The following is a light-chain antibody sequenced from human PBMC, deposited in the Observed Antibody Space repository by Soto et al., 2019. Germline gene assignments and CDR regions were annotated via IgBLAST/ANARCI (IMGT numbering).Light chain of an antibody. Sequence: QSALTQPASVSGSPGQSITISCTGTSSDVGSYNLVSWYQHHPGKAPKLMIYEVTKRPSGVSNRFSGSKSANTASLTISGLQAEDEADYYCCSYAGSSTPYVFGTGTKVTVL. V-gene: IGLV2-23*02. CDR2: EVT. CDR1: SSDVGSYNL. J-gene: IGLJ1*01. CDR3: CSYAGSSTPYV.